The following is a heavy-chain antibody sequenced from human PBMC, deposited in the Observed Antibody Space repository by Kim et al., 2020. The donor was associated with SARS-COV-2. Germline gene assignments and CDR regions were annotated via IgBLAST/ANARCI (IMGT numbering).Heavy chain of an antibody. CDR3: ARGGFGNSGYYQDF. CDR2: ITGGGGNT. J-gene: IGHJ4*02. D-gene: IGHD3-22*01. CDR1: GFIFSTYA. Sequence: GGSLRLSCAASGFIFSTYAMSWVRQAPGKGLEWVSTITGGGGNTFYADSVKGRFTVSRDNSKNALYLQINILRDEDTAVYYCARGGFGNSGYYQDFWGQGTPVIVSS. V-gene: IGHV3-23*01.